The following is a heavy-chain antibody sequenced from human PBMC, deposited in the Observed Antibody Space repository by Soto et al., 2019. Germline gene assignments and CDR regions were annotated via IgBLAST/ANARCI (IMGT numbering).Heavy chain of an antibody. Sequence: QVQLQESGPGLVKPSETLSLTCTVSGGSISSYYWSWIRQHQWKGLEWIGYISYSGSTNYNPSLKSRVTIALDTSKNQFPLKLSSVTAADTAVYDCARVYGEAALPGSFDYWGQGTLVTVSS. V-gene: IGHV4-59*01. CDR2: ISYSGST. J-gene: IGHJ4*02. CDR3: ARVYGEAALPGSFDY. CDR1: GGSISSYY. D-gene: IGHD6-6*01.